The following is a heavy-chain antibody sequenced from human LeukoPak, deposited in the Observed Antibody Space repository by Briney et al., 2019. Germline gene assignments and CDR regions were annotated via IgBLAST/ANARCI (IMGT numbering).Heavy chain of an antibody. CDR1: GFTFSSYA. Sequence: GGSPRLSCAASGFTFSSYAMHWVRQAPGKGLEYVSAISSNGGSTYYANSVKGRFTISRDNSKNTLYLQMGSLRAEDMAVYYCARDDSSAFDYWGQGTLVTVSS. V-gene: IGHV3-64*01. CDR2: ISSNGGST. CDR3: ARDDSSAFDY. J-gene: IGHJ4*02. D-gene: IGHD3-22*01.